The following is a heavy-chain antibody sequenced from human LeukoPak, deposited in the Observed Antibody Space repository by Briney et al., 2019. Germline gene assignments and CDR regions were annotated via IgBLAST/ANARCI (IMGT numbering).Heavy chain of an antibody. D-gene: IGHD5-24*01. V-gene: IGHV4-59*01. CDR1: GGSINNYY. CDR2: ISYSGST. J-gene: IGHJ4*02. CDR3: TRDRRDGYNYVDV. Sequence: PSETLSLTCTVSGGSINNYYWSWIRQPPGKGLEWIGYISYSGSTDYNPSLKSRVTMSVDTSKKQFSLKLKSVTPADTAIYYCTRDRRDGYNYVDVWGQGTLVTVSS.